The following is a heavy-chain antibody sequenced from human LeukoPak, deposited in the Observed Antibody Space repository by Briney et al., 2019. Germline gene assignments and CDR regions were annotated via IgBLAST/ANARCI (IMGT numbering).Heavy chain of an antibody. V-gene: IGHV3-43D*03. Sequence: GGSLRLSCAASGFTFDDYAMHWVRQAPGKGLEWVSLISWDGGSTYYADSVKGRFTISRDNSKNSLYLQMNSLRAEDTAVYYCAKPADCSSTSCPGGYYYYYMDVWGKGTTVTVSS. D-gene: IGHD2-2*01. J-gene: IGHJ6*03. CDR1: GFTFDDYA. CDR2: ISWDGGST. CDR3: AKPADCSSTSCPGGYYYYYMDV.